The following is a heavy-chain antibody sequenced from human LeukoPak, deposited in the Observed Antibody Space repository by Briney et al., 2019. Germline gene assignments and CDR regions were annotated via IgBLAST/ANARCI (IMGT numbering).Heavy chain of an antibody. CDR3: ARGGLRFLEWSQRRYYYYGMDV. J-gene: IGHJ6*02. Sequence: SETLSLTCAVYGGSFSGYYWSWIRQPPGKGLEWIGEINHSGSTNYNPSLKSRVTISVDTSKNQFSLKLSSVTAADTAVYYCARGGLRFLEWSQRRYYYYGMDVWCQGTTVTVSS. V-gene: IGHV4-34*01. CDR1: GGSFSGYY. D-gene: IGHD3-3*01. CDR2: INHSGST.